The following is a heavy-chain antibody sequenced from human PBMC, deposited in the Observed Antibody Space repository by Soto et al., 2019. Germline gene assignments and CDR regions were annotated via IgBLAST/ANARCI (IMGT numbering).Heavy chain of an antibody. CDR3: ARRSGSYETFDP. J-gene: IGHJ5*02. CDR2: MNPNSGNT. CDR1: GYTFTNYD. Sequence: QVQLVQSGAEVKKPGASVKVSCKASGYTFTNYDINWVRQATGQGLEWMGWMNPNSGNTGYAQKFQGRVTMTRNTSISTHYMELSSLRSEDTAVYYCARRSGSYETFDPWGRGTLVTISS. V-gene: IGHV1-8*01. D-gene: IGHD3-10*01.